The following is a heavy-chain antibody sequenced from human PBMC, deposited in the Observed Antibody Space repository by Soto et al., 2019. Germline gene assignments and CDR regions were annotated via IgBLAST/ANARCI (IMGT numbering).Heavy chain of an antibody. CDR2: IYYSGST. D-gene: IGHD2-15*01. CDR1: GGSISSGGYY. CDR3: ARAFRYCSGGSCLSYYYYMDV. Sequence: SETLSLTCTVSGGSISSGGYYWSWIRQHPGKGLEWIGYIYYSGSTYYNPSLKSRVTISVDTSKNQFSLKLSSVTAADTAVYYCARAFRYCSGGSCLSYYYYMDVWGKGTTVTVSS. V-gene: IGHV4-31*03. J-gene: IGHJ6*03.